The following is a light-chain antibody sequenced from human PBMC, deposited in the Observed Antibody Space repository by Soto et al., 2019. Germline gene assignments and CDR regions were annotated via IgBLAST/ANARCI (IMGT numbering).Light chain of an antibody. J-gene: IGKJ2*01. CDR3: QQYGSSSYT. V-gene: IGKV3-20*01. CDR1: QSVSISS. Sequence: EIVLTQSPGTLSLSPGERATLSCRASQSVSISSLAWYQQKPGQAPRLLIYSESSRATGIPDRFSGSGSGTDFTLTISRLEPEDFAVYYCQQYGSSSYTFGQGTNLEIK. CDR2: SES.